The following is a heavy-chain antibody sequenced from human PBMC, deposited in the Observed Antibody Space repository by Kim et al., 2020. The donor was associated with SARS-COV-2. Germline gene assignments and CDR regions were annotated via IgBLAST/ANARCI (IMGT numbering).Heavy chain of an antibody. CDR3: ARDHGNGYNSIDF. CDR1: GFNFNSYS. Sequence: GGSLRLSCAASGFNFNSYSMHWVRQAPGKGLESVAGVSKDGGEKYYSGSVKGRFTISRDNSKNTLFLQMNSLRLEETAVYYCARDHGNGYNSIDFWGQGT. D-gene: IGHD5-12*01. V-gene: IGHV3-30*04. J-gene: IGHJ4*02. CDR2: VSKDGGEK.